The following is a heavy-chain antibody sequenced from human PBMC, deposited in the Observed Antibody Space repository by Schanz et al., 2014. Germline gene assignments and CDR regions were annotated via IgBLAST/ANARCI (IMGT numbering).Heavy chain of an antibody. V-gene: IGHV1-69*02. Sequence: QVQLVQSGAEVKKPGSSVKVSCKASGGTFSTYTISWVRQAPGQGLEWMGRIIPILGIANYAQKFQGRVTITADKSTFTAYMDVSSLRSEDTAVYYCARGPSQGYSYGHNIGAYYYGMDVWGQGTLVTVSS. CDR3: ARGPSQGYSYGHNIGAYYYGMDV. CDR2: IIPILGIA. CDR1: GGTFSTYT. J-gene: IGHJ6*02. D-gene: IGHD5-18*01.